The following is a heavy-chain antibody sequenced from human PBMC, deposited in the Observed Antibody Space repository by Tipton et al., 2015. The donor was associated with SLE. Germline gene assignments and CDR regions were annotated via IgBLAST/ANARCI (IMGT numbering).Heavy chain of an antibody. Sequence: TLSLTCAVYGGSFSGYYWSWIRQPPGKGLVWIGYIYYSGSTYYNPSLKSRVTISVDTSKNQFSLKLSSVTAADTAVYYCARAPLHGDYDYWGQGTLVTVSS. CDR3: ARAPLHGDYDY. CDR1: GGSFSGYY. V-gene: IGHV4-30-4*08. CDR2: IYYSGST. D-gene: IGHD4-17*01. J-gene: IGHJ4*02.